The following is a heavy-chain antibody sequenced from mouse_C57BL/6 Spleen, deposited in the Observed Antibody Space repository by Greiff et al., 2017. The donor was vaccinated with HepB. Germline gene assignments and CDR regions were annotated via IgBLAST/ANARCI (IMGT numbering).Heavy chain of an antibody. CDR2: ISDGGSYT. CDR3: ARDRGMIRYFDY. CDR1: GFTFSSYA. D-gene: IGHD2-4*01. V-gene: IGHV5-4*01. J-gene: IGHJ2*01. Sequence: EVMLVESGGGLVKPGGSLKLSCAASGFTFSSYAMSWVRQTPEKRLEWVATISDGGSYTYYPDNVKGRFTISRDNAKNNLYLQMSHLKSEDTAMYYCARDRGMIRYFDYWGQGTTLTVSS.